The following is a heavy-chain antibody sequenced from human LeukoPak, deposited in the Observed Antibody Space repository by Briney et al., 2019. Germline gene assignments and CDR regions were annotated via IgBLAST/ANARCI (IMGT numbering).Heavy chain of an antibody. CDR2: IKSDGSDT. V-gene: IGHV3-74*01. J-gene: IGHJ4*02. Sequence: GGSLRLSCAASGFTLSSYWMHWVRQVPGKGLVWVSRIKSDGSDTRYADSVKGRFTISRDNAKNTLYLQMNSLRAEDTAVYYCAKDRASKDIVVMVPATGEFDYWGQGTLVTVSS. CDR1: GFTLSSYW. D-gene: IGHD2-15*01. CDR3: AKDRASKDIVVMVPATGEFDY.